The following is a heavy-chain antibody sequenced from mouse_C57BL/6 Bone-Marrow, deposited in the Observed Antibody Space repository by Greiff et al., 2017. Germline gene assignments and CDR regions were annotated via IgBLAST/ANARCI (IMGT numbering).Heavy chain of an antibody. J-gene: IGHJ2*01. Sequence: EVKLMESGGGLVQSGRSLRLSCATSGFTFSDFYMEWVRQAPGKGLEWIAASRNKANDYTTEYSASVKGRFIVSRDTSQSILYLQMNALRAEDTAIYYCARDAGLGHFDYWGQGTTLTVSS. D-gene: IGHD3-3*01. CDR3: ARDAGLGHFDY. V-gene: IGHV7-1*01. CDR1: GFTFSDFY. CDR2: SRNKANDYTT.